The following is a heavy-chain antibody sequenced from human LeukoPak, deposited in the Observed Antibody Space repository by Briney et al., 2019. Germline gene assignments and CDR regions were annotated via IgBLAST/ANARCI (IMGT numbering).Heavy chain of an antibody. V-gene: IGHV1-18*01. J-gene: IGHJ5*02. CDR2: ISAYNGNT. D-gene: IGHD3-10*01. Sequence: ASVKVSCKASGYTFTSYGISWVRQATGQGLEWMGWISAYNGNTNYAQKLQGRVTMTTDTSTSTAYMELRSLRSEDTAVYYCARLVAKGYGSGSYLENWFDPWGQGTLVTVSS. CDR1: GYTFTSYG. CDR3: ARLVAKGYGSGSYLENWFDP.